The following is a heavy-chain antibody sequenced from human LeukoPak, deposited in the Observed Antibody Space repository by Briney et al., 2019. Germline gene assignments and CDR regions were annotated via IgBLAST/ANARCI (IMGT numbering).Heavy chain of an antibody. D-gene: IGHD5-12*01. J-gene: IGHJ4*02. V-gene: IGHV3-23*01. Sequence: GGSLRLSCAASGFTFSSYAMSRVRQAPGKGLEWVSAISGGGGVTYYADSVKGRFTISRDNFKNTLYLQMNSLRAEDTAVYYCAKNPRVATIEIFDYWGQGTLVTVSS. CDR3: AKNPRVATIEIFDY. CDR1: GFTFSSYA. CDR2: ISGGGGVT.